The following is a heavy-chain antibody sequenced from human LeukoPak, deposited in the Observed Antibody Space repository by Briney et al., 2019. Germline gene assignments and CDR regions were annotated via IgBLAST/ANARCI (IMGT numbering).Heavy chain of an antibody. J-gene: IGHJ1*01. CDR2: TYYSSKWYS. Sequence: SQTLSLTCAISGDSVSGYSVTWNWIRQSPSRGLEWLGRTYYSSKWYSDYAVSVKGRITIKADTTKNQFSLQLNSVTPEDTAVYYCAGDSGLVYFRHWGPGTLVTVSS. V-gene: IGHV6-1*01. CDR3: AGDSGLVYFRH. CDR1: GDSVSGYSVT.